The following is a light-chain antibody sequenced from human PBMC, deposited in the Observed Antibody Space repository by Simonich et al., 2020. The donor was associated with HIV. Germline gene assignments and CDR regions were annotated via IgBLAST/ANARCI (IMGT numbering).Light chain of an antibody. CDR1: QSVSRH. CDR2: GAS. V-gene: IGKV3-15*01. J-gene: IGKJ2*01. CDR3: QQYNKWPPYT. Sequence: EIVMTQSPATLSVSPGERATLSCRASQSVSRHLAWYQQKHGQAPRLLIHGASTRATGIPARFSGSGSGTEFTLTISSLQSEDFAVYYCQQYNKWPPYTFGQGTKLEIK.